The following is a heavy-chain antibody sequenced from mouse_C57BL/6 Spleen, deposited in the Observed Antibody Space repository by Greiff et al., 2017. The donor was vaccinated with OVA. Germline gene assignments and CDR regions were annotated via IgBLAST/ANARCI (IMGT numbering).Heavy chain of an antibody. CDR2: IDPEDGDT. CDR3: TSYYYGSGDYAMDY. V-gene: IGHV14-1*01. Sequence: EVQLQQSGAELVRPGASVKLSCTASGFNIKDYYMHWVKQRPEQGLEWIGRIDPEDGDTEYAPKFQGKATMTADTSSNTAYLQLSSLTSEDTAVYYCTSYYYGSGDYAMDYWGQGTSVTVSS. J-gene: IGHJ4*01. D-gene: IGHD1-1*01. CDR1: GFNIKDYY.